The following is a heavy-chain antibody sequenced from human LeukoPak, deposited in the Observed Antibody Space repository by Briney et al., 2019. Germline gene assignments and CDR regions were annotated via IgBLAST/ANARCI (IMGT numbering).Heavy chain of an antibody. J-gene: IGHJ4*02. V-gene: IGHV3-33*06. CDR2: IWYDGSNK. Sequence: SGRSLRLSCAASGFTFSSYGMHWVRQAPGKGLEWVAVIWYDGSNKYYADSVKGGFTISRDNSKNTLYLQMNSLRAEDTAVYYCAKDGSGITGTFFNYWGQGTLVTVSS. CDR1: GFTFSSYG. D-gene: IGHD1-20*01. CDR3: AKDGSGITGTFFNY.